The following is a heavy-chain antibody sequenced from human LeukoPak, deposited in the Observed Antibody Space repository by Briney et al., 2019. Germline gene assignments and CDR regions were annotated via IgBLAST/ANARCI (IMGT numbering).Heavy chain of an antibody. J-gene: IGHJ4*02. D-gene: IGHD6-19*01. CDR2: INPNSGGT. V-gene: IGHV1-2*02. CDR3: ASGSSLDGSSGWPTHYY. CDR1: GYTFTGYY. Sequence: ASVEVSCKASGYTFTGYYMHWVRRAPGQGLEWMGWINPNSGGTHFAQKFQDRVTMTRDTSTSTGYMELSRLTSDDTAVYYCASGSSLDGSSGWPTHYYWGQGTLVTVSS.